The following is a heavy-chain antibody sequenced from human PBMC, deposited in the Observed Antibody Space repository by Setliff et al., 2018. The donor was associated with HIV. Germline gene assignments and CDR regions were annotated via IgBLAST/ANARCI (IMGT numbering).Heavy chain of an antibody. CDR1: GGSISSSSYY. CDR2: IYYSGST. J-gene: IGHJ6*03. V-gene: IGHV4-39*07. Sequence: SETLSLTCTVSGGSISSSSYYWGWIRQPPGKGLEWIGSIYYSGSTYYNPSLKSRVTISVDTSKNQFSLKLSSVTPADTAVYYCARGGRDYYYYYYMDVWGKGTTVTVSS. D-gene: IGHD6-25*01. CDR3: ARGGRDYYYYYYMDV.